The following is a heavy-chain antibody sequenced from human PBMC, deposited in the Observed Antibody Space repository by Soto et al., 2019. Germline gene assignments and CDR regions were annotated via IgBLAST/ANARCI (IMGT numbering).Heavy chain of an antibody. Sequence: PGGSLRLSCAASGFTFSSYAMSWVRQAPGKGLEWVSAISGSGGSTYYADSVKGRFTISRDNSKNTLYLQMNSLRAEDTAVYYCAKDRPGIAVAGTTFDYWGQGTLVTVSS. CDR3: AKDRPGIAVAGTTFDY. D-gene: IGHD6-19*01. J-gene: IGHJ4*02. CDR2: ISGSGGST. V-gene: IGHV3-23*01. CDR1: GFTFSSYA.